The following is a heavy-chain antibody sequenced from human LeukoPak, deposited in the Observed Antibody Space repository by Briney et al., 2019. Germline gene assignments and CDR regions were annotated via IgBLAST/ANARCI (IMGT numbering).Heavy chain of an antibody. CDR1: GFTFSNAW. CDR2: IKTKTDGGTT. CDR3: ITETAVRDDY. Sequence: PGGSLRLSCAASGFTFSNAWMCWVRQAPGKGLEWVGRIKTKTDGGTTDYAAPVKGRFTISRDDSKNTLYLQMSGLKTEDTAVYYCITETAVRDDYWGQGTLVTVSS. J-gene: IGHJ4*02. V-gene: IGHV3-15*01. D-gene: IGHD3-10*01.